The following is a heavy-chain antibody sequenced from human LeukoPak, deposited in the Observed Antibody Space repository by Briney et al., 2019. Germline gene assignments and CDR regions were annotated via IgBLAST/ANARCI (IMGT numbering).Heavy chain of an antibody. CDR2: ISYDGSNK. V-gene: IGHV3-30*03. J-gene: IGHJ4*02. CDR3: ATGSNFDY. CDR1: RFTFSSYG. D-gene: IGHD1-14*01. Sequence: PGGSLRLSCAASRFTFSSYGMHWVRQAPGKGLEWVAVISYDGSNKYYADSVKGRFTISRDNSKNTLYLQMNSLRAEDTAVYYCATGSNFDYWGQGTLVTVSS.